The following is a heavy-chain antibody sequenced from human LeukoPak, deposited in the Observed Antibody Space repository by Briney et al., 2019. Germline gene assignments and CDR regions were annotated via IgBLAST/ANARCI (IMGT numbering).Heavy chain of an antibody. CDR1: GFTFSSYS. V-gene: IGHV3-21*01. CDR3: ARQCSGGSCYWASDY. D-gene: IGHD2-15*01. Sequence: GGSLRLSCAAPGFTFSSYSMNWVRQAPGKGLEWVSSISSSSSYIYYADSVKGRFTISRDNAKNSLYLQMNSLRAEDTAVYYCARQCSGGSCYWASDYWGQGTLVTVSS. J-gene: IGHJ4*02. CDR2: ISSSSSYI.